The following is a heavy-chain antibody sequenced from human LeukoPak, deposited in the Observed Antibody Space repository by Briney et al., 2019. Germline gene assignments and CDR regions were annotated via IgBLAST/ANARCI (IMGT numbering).Heavy chain of an antibody. Sequence: GGCLRLSCAASGFTFSSYSMNWVRQAPGKGLEWVSSISSSSYIYYADSVKGRFTISRDNAKNSLYLQVNSLRAEDTAVYYCARLGNWGGNAFDIWGQGTTVTVSS. CDR1: GFTFSSYS. CDR3: ARLGNWGGNAFDI. D-gene: IGHD7-27*01. J-gene: IGHJ3*02. V-gene: IGHV3-21*01. CDR2: ISSSSYI.